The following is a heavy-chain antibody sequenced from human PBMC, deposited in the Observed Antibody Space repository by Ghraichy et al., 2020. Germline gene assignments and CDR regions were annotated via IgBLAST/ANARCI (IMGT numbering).Heavy chain of an antibody. CDR2: ISGSGGST. CDR3: AKDLEGASPYYYGMDV. D-gene: IGHD3-16*01. V-gene: IGHV3-23*01. Sequence: GGSLRLSCAASGFTFSSYAMSWVRQAPGKGLEWVSAISGSGGSTYYADSVKGRFTISRDNSKNTLYLQMNSLRAEDTAVYYCAKDLEGASPYYYGMDVWGQGTTVTVSS. J-gene: IGHJ6*02. CDR1: GFTFSSYA.